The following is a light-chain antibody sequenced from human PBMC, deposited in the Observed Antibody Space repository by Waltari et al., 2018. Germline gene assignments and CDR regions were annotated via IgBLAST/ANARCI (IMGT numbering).Light chain of an antibody. CDR3: QQYNRRPLT. CDR1: QVLSTN. V-gene: IGKV3-15*01. J-gene: IGKJ1*01. CDR2: AAS. Sequence: EIVMTQSPYSLSVSLGERATITCRASQVLSTNLAWYQQKPGKVPKLLIYAASTWATGTPSRFSGSGSGTDFTLIISSLQSEDFALYYCQQYNRRPLTFGQGTKVEIK.